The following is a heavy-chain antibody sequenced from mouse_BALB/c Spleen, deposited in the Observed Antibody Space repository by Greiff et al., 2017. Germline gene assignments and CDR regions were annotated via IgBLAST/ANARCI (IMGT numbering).Heavy chain of an antibody. D-gene: IGHD1-1*01. CDR3: ARKGIITTDTAWFAY. Sequence: VQLQQSAAELVRPGASVKMSCKASGYTFTSYTMHWVKQRPGQGLEWIGYINPSSGYTEYNQKFKDKTTLTADKSSSTAYMQLSSLTSEDSAVYYSARKGIITTDTAWFAYWDQGTLVTVSA. CDR2: INPSSGYT. J-gene: IGHJ3*01. V-gene: IGHV1-4*02. CDR1: GYTFTSYT.